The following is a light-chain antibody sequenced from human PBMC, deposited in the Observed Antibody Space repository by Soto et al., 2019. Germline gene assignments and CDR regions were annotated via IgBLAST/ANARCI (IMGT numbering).Light chain of an antibody. CDR1: SSDVGGYNY. CDR2: DVS. J-gene: IGLJ1*01. V-gene: IGLV2-14*01. CDR3: SSYTSSTPLVV. Sequence: QSALTQPASVSGSPGQSITISCTGTSSDVGGYNYVSWYQQHPGKAPKLMIYDVSNRPSGVSNRFSGSKSGNPASLTISGLQAGDEADYYCSSYTSSTPLVVFGPGTKLTVL.